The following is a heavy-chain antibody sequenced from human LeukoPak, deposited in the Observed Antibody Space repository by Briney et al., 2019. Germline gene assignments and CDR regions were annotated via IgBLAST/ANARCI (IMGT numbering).Heavy chain of an antibody. CDR2: INHSGST. D-gene: IGHD3-3*01. CDR1: GGSFSGYY. Sequence: SETLSLTCAVYGGSFSGYYWSWIRQPPGKGLEWIGEINHSGSTNYNPSLKSRVTISVDTSKNQFSLKLSSVTAADTAVYYCARGPMYYDFWSGLSRRALDIWGQGTMVTVSS. V-gene: IGHV4-34*01. CDR3: ARGPMYYDFWSGLSRRALDI. J-gene: IGHJ3*02.